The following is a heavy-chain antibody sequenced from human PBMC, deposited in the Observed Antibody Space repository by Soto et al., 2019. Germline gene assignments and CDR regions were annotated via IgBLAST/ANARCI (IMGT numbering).Heavy chain of an antibody. Sequence: EVHLVESGGGLVQPGGSLRLTCAASGFTFRSFDFHWVRQTTGKGLEWVATIGTIGDTYYPVSVKGRFTVSRENVNSSVSLKMDSLRVGDTAVYFCVRGKEFVAHLFDSWGPVTPVTDFS. CDR2: IGTIGDT. CDR3: VRGKEFVAHLFDS. V-gene: IGHV3-13*01. CDR1: GFTFRSFD. D-gene: IGHD2-21*01. J-gene: IGHJ4*02.